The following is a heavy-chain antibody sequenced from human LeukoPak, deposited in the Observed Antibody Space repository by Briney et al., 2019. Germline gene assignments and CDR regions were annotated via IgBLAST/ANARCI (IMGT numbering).Heavy chain of an antibody. CDR3: ARNYYDSSGYYRNYFDY. CDR1: GYTFTGYY. D-gene: IGHD3-22*01. CDR2: INTGNGNT. V-gene: IGHV1-3*04. J-gene: IGHJ4*02. Sequence: ASVKVSCKASGYTFTGYYMHWVRQAPGQGLEWMGWINTGNGNTKYSQKFQGRVTITRDTSASTAYMELSSLRSEDTAVYYCARNYYDSSGYYRNYFDYWGQGILVTVSS.